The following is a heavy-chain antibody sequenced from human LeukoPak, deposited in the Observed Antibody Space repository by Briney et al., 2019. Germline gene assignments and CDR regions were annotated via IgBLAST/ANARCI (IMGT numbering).Heavy chain of an antibody. D-gene: IGHD3-10*01. V-gene: IGHV3-23*01. CDR1: GFPFSSYA. CDR2: ISGSGGST. CDR3: ARDSYGGDAFDI. J-gene: IGHJ3*02. Sequence: GGSLILSCAASGFPFSSYAMSWVRQAPGKGLEWVSAISGSGGSTYYADSVKGRFTISRDNSKNTLYLQMNSLRAEDTAVYYCARDSYGGDAFDIWGQGTMVTVSS.